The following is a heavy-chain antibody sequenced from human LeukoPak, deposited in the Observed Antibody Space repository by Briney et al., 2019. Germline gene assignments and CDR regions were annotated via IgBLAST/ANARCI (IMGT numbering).Heavy chain of an antibody. J-gene: IGHJ3*02. CDR2: IYSGGST. CDR3: AKDILYDFWSGYYTPLGAFDI. Sequence: PGGSLRLSCAASGFTVSSNYMSWVRQAPGKGLEWVSVIYSGGSTYYADSVKGRFTISRDNSKNTLYLQMNSLRAEDTAVYYCAKDILYDFWSGYYTPLGAFDIWGQGTMVTVSS. CDR1: GFTVSSNY. D-gene: IGHD3-3*01. V-gene: IGHV3-66*01.